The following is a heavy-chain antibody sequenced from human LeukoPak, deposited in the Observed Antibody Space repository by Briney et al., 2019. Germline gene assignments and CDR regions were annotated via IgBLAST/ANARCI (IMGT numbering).Heavy chain of an antibody. CDR1: GGSFSGYY. D-gene: IGHD2-2*01. CDR2: INHSGST. CDR3: ARGRSVVGYCSSTSCYAPGYYYYGMDV. Sequence: PSETLSLTWAVYGGSFSGYYWSWIRQPPGKGLEWIGEINHSGSTNYNPSLKSRVTISVDTSKNQFSLKLSSVTAADTAVYYCARGRSVVGYCSSTSCYAPGYYYYGMDVWGQGTTVTVSS. V-gene: IGHV4-34*01. J-gene: IGHJ6*02.